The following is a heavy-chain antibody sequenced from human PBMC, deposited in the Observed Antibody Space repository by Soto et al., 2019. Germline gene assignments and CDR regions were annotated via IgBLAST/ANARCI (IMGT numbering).Heavy chain of an antibody. J-gene: IGHJ4*02. CDR3: ARKVGVCYTLFYDCYYFDY. CDR1: GFTFSSYS. CDR2: ISSSSSTI. V-gene: IGHV3-48*01. D-gene: IGHD2-8*01. Sequence: GGSLRLSCAASGFTFSSYSMNWVRQAPGKGLEWVSYISSSSSTIYYADSVKGRFTISRDNAKNSLYLQMNSLRAEDTAVYYCARKVGVCYTLFYDCYYFDYWGQGTLVTVSS.